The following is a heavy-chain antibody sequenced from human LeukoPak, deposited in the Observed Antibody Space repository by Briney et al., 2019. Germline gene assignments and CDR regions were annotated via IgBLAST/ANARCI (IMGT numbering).Heavy chain of an antibody. Sequence: ASVKVSYKASGGTFSSFAISWVRQAPGQGLEWMGGIIPIFGTANYAQKFQGRVTITTDESTSTAYMELSSLRSEDTAVYYCASGWGYYSNYFDYWGQGTLVTVSS. CDR3: ASGWGYYSNYFDY. CDR1: GGTFSSFA. V-gene: IGHV1-69*05. CDR2: IIPIFGTA. J-gene: IGHJ4*02. D-gene: IGHD4-11*01.